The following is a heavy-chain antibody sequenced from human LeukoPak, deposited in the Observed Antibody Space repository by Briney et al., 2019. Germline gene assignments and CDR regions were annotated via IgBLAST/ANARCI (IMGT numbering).Heavy chain of an antibody. CDR3: ARLCGVVPAVVI. J-gene: IGHJ3*02. V-gene: IGHV3-48*04. Sequence: GGSLRLSCAASGFTFSSYSMNWVRQAPGKGLEWVSYISSSSSTIYYADSVKGRFTTSRDNAKNSLYLQMNSLRAEDTAVYYCARLCGVVPAVVIWGQGTMVTVSS. CDR2: ISSSSSTI. D-gene: IGHD2-2*01. CDR1: GFTFSSYS.